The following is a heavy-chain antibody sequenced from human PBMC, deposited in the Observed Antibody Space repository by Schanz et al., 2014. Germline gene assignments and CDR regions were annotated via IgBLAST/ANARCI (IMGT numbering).Heavy chain of an antibody. CDR3: ARDHTTESYYSAGPPIDY. V-gene: IGHV3-48*01. J-gene: IGHJ4*02. Sequence: VRLVESGGGVVQPGRSLRLSCAASGFTLSSYAMCWVRQAPGKGLEWVSYISSSSSTRYYADSVKGRFTISRANSKNTLILQMNSLRAEDTAVYYCARDHTTESYYSAGPPIDYWGQGTLLTVSS. CDR2: ISSSSSTR. D-gene: IGHD1-26*01. CDR1: GFTLSSYA.